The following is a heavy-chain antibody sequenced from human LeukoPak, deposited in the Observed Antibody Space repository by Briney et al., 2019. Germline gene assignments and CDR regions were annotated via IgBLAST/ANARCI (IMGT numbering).Heavy chain of an antibody. CDR3: ARQVYYYDSSGYPYFDY. V-gene: IGHV1-46*01. J-gene: IGHJ4*02. CDR1: GYTFTIYY. CDR2: INPSGGCT. Sequence: ASVNVSCKASGYTFTIYYMHWVRQAPGQGLEWMGIINPSGGCTSYAQKFQGRVTMTRDTSTSTVCMELSSLRSEDTAVYYCARQVYYYDSSGYPYFDYWGQGTLVTVSS. D-gene: IGHD3-22*01.